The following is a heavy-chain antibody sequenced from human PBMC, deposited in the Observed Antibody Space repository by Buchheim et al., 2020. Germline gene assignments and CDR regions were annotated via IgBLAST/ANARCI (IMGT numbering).Heavy chain of an antibody. CDR1: GFTFSSYG. CDR2: ISYDGSNK. CDR3: TTGYYDSSGYYRDY. D-gene: IGHD3-22*01. Sequence: QVQLVESGGGVVQPGRSLRLSCAASGFTFSSYGMHWVRQAPGKGLEWVAVISYDGSNKYYADSVKGRFTISRDNSKNTLYLQLSTLKTEDTAFYYCTTGYYDSSGYYRDYWGQGTL. V-gene: IGHV3-30*03. J-gene: IGHJ4*02.